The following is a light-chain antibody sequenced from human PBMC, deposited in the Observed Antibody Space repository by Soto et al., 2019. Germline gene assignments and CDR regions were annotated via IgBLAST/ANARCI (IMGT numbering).Light chain of an antibody. CDR2: GAS. J-gene: IGKJ4*01. CDR1: QSVSSSY. Sequence: MGVTQSPGTLSLSPGERATLSCRASQSVSSSYLAWYKQKPGEDPRLLSYGASSKATGIPDRFSGSGSGTDFTLTISRLEPVDFAVYYFQQYGSSPLTFGGGTKVEIK. CDR3: QQYGSSPLT. V-gene: IGKV3-20*01.